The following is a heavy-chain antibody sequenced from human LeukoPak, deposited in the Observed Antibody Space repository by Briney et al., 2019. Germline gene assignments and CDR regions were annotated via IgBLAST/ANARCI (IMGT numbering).Heavy chain of an antibody. CDR2: ISSRSSYK. CDR3: ARINDIDNSYHLDF. D-gene: IGHD2-15*01. J-gene: IGHJ4*01. V-gene: IGHV3-21*01. CDR1: GFTFSDYS. Sequence: GGSLRLSCAASGFTFSDYSFNWVRQAPGKGLEWVSSISSRSSYKYYADSLKGRFTISRDNAKDSLYLQVNSLRAEDTAVYYCARINDIDNSYHLDFWGHGTLVTVSS.